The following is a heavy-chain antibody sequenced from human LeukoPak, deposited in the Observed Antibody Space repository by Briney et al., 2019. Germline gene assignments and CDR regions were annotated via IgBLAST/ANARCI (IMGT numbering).Heavy chain of an antibody. J-gene: IGHJ5*02. V-gene: IGHV1-2*02. Sequence: EASVKVSCKTSGYTFSSYPMNWVRQAPGQGLEWMGWIKPNSGGTRSAQKFQGRVTMTRDTSISTAYMELSSLRYDDTAVYYCATNILVRDIINWFDPWGQGTLVTVSS. D-gene: IGHD3-10*01. CDR3: ATNILVRDIINWFDP. CDR1: GYTFSSYP. CDR2: IKPNSGGT.